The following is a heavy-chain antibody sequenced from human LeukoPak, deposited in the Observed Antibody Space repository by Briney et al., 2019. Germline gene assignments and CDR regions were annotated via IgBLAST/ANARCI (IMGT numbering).Heavy chain of an antibody. Sequence: QSGGSLRLSCAASGFTFSTYSMNWVRQAPGKGLEWVANIKQDGSEKYYVDSVKGRFTISRDISESTLYLQMNSLRPEDTAVYYCVKPKEYCTGSGCQKYYFDSWGQGTLVTVSS. D-gene: IGHD2-8*02. CDR2: IKQDGSEK. V-gene: IGHV3-7*01. CDR3: VKPKEYCTGSGCQKYYFDS. CDR1: GFTFSTYS. J-gene: IGHJ4*02.